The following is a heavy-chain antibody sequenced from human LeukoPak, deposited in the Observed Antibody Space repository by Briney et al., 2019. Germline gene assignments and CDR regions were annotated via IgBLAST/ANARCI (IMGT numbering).Heavy chain of an antibody. V-gene: IGHV1-2*02. J-gene: IGHJ5*02. CDR2: INPNSGGT. CDR3: ARARVGARSNNWFDP. D-gene: IGHD1-26*01. CDR1: GYTFTGYY. Sequence: ASVKVSCKASGYTFTGYYMHWVRLAPGQGLEWMGWINPNSGGTNYAQKFQGRVTMTRDTSISTAYMELSRLRSDDTAVYYCARARVGARSNNWFDPWGQGTLVTVSS.